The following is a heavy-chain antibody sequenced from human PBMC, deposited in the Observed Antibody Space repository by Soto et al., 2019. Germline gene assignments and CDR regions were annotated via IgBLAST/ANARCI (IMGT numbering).Heavy chain of an antibody. CDR1: GFTFSSYA. J-gene: IGHJ4*02. D-gene: IGHD2-15*01. V-gene: IGHV3-23*01. Sequence: EVQLLESGGGLVQPGGSLRLSCAASGFTFSSYAMTWVRQAPGKGLEWVSTISGSGATTHYADSVKGRFTISRDNSKNTLCLQMNSLRDEDTAVYYCAKDWVYCSGGSCPRPFDYWGQGTLVTVSS. CDR3: AKDWVYCSGGSCPRPFDY. CDR2: ISGSGATT.